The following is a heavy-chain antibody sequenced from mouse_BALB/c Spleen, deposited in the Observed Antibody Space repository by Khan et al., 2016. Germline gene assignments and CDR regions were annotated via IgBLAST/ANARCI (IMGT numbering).Heavy chain of an antibody. D-gene: IGHD3-1*01. CDR3: TRDSSAWFAY. V-gene: IGHV5-6-4*01. J-gene: IGHJ3*01. CDR1: GFTFSSYT. CDR2: ISSGGSYT. Sequence: EVELVESGGGLVKPGGSLKLSCAASGFTFSSYTMSWVRQTPEKRLEWVATISSGGSYTYYPDSVKGRFTISRDNAKNTLYMQMSSLKSEDPAMYYCTRDSSAWFAYWAQGTLAPASA.